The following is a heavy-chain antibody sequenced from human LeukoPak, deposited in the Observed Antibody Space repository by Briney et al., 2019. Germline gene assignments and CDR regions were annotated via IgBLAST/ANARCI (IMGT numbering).Heavy chain of an antibody. CDR1: GFQFSHYG. CDR2: ISSSSSTI. CDR3: ARAGGRSSGWPQAWDAFDI. J-gene: IGHJ3*02. V-gene: IGHV3-48*01. D-gene: IGHD6-19*01. Sequence: QAGGSLRLSCATSGFQFSHYGMHWVRQAPGKGLEWVSYISSSSSTIYYADSVKGRFTISRDNAKNSLYLQMNSLRAEDTAVYYCARAGGRSSGWPQAWDAFDIWGQGTMVTVSS.